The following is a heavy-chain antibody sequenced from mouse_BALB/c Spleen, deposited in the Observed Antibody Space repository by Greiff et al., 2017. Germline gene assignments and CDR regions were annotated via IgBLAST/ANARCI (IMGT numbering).Heavy chain of an antibody. V-gene: IGHV5-4*02. Sequence: EVQLVESGGGLVKPGGSLKLSCAASGFTFSDYYMYWVRQTPEKRLEWVATISDGGSYTYYPDSVKGRFTISRDNAKNNLYLQMSSLKSEDTAMYYCARGWGGPDYWGQGTTLTVSS. D-gene: IGHD4-1*01. CDR3: ARGWGGPDY. CDR1: GFTFSDYY. J-gene: IGHJ2*01. CDR2: ISDGGSYT.